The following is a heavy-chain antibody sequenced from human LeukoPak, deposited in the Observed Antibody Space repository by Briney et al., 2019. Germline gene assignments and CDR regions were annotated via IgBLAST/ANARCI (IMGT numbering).Heavy chain of an antibody. V-gene: IGHV1-24*01. J-gene: IGHJ5*02. CDR2: FDPVNRET. CDR3: ATMTTFDP. D-gene: IGHD4-11*01. CDR1: GKTLSEVS. Sequence: ASVKVSCKVSGKTLSEVSIHWVRQTPGRGLEWVGGFDPVNRETRFGQNFRGRATMTEDKTTDTAYMELNSLISEDTAVYYCATMTTFDPWGQGTLVTVSP.